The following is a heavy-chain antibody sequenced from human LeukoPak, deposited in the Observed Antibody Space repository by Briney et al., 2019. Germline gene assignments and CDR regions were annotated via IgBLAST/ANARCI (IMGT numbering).Heavy chain of an antibody. V-gene: IGHV1-2*02. CDR2: INPNSGGT. CDR3: ARDRAHTAMVNYYFDY. D-gene: IGHD5-18*01. J-gene: IGHJ4*02. CDR1: GYTFTGYY. Sequence: ASVKVSCKASGYTFTGYYMHWVRQAPGQGVGWVGWINPNSGGTNYAQKFQGRVTMTRDTSISTAYMELSRLRSDDTAVYYCARDRAHTAMVNYYFDYWGQGTLVTVSS.